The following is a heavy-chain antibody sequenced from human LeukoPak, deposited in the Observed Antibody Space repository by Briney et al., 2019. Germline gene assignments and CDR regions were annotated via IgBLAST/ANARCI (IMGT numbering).Heavy chain of an antibody. Sequence: GGSLSLSCAASGFTFSTYAMSWVRQAPGKGLEWVAHISGSGGATYYADSVRGRFTLSRDNSENTVHMQMKSLTAEDTAIYYCAKMRRGWGLFDSWGQGTLVTVSS. J-gene: IGHJ4*02. D-gene: IGHD6-19*01. CDR3: AKMRRGWGLFDS. CDR2: ISGSGGAT. CDR1: GFTFSTYA. V-gene: IGHV3-23*01.